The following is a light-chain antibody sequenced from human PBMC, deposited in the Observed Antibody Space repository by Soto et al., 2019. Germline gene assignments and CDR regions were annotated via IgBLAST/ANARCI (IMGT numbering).Light chain of an antibody. CDR2: DAS. CDR1: QSMSTW. CDR3: QQYNIYA. J-gene: IGKJ1*01. V-gene: IGKV1-5*01. Sequence: IRVSISPPTVSASVGDIVTITCRASQSMSTWLAWYQQKPGKAPKLLIYDASSLESGVPSRFSGSGSGTGFTLTIIGLQPDDIATYYCQQYNIYAFGQGTKVDI.